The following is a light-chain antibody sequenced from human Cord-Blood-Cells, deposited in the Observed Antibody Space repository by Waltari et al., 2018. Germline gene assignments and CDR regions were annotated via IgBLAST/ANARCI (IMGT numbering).Light chain of an antibody. CDR1: QSVSSY. CDR2: DAS. CDR3: QQSYSTPLFT. J-gene: IGKJ3*01. Sequence: EIVLTQSPATLSLSPGERATLSCRASQSVSSYLAWYQQKPGQAPRLLIYDASNRATGIPARFSGSGSGTDFTLTISSLQPEDFATYYCQQSYSTPLFTFGPGTKVDIK. V-gene: IGKV3-11*01.